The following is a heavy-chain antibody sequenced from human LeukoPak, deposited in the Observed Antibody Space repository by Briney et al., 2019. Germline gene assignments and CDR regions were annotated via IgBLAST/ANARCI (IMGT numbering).Heavy chain of an antibody. CDR1: GGSISSYY. D-gene: IGHD3-10*01. V-gene: IGHV4-59*01. J-gene: IGHJ4*02. Sequence: SETLSLTCTVSGGSISSYYWSWIRQPPGKGLEWIGYIYYSGSTNYNPSLKSRVTISIDTSKNQFSLKLSSVTAADTAVYYCAKGGRRWFGELSSAVWIDYWGQGTLVTVSS. CDR3: AKGGRRWFGELSSAVWIDY. CDR2: IYYSGST.